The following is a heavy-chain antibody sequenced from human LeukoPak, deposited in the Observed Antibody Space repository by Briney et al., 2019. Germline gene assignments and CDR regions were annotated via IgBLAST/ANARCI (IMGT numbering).Heavy chain of an antibody. J-gene: IGHJ5*02. D-gene: IGHD2-15*01. CDR1: GFTFSSYG. CDR3: ARGRFWWFA. Sequence: GGSLRLSCVASGFTFSSYGMSWVRQAPGKGLEWVSSIRGSGGSTYYADSVKGRFTISRDNSKNTLYLQMNSLRGDDTAMYYCARGRFWWFAWGLGTLVTVSS. V-gene: IGHV3-23*01. CDR2: IRGSGGST.